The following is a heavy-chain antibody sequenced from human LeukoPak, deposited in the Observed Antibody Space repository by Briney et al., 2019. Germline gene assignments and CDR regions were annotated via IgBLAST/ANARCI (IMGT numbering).Heavy chain of an antibody. J-gene: IGHJ5*02. V-gene: IGHV4-30-4*01. D-gene: IGHD2-2*01. CDR3: ARAVVPAATELGDWFGP. CDR1: GGSIGSGDYY. Sequence: SETLSLTCTVSGGSIGSGDYYWSWIRQPPGKGLEWIGYIYYSGSTYYNPSLKSRVTISVDTSKNQFSLKLSSVTAADTAVYYCARAVVPAATELGDWFGPWGQGTLVTVSS. CDR2: IYYSGST.